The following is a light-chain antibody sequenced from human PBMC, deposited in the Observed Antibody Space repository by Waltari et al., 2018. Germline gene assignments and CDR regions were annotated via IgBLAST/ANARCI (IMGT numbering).Light chain of an antibody. CDR3: CSYAGSYTPL. CDR1: SSDVGGYNY. J-gene: IGLJ2*01. CDR2: DVS. Sequence: QSALTQPRSVSGPPGQSVTISCTGTSSDVGGYNYVSWYQQHPGKAPKLMIYDVSKRPSGVPDRFSGSKSGNTASLTISGLQAEDEADYYCCSYAGSYTPLFGGGTKLTVL. V-gene: IGLV2-11*01.